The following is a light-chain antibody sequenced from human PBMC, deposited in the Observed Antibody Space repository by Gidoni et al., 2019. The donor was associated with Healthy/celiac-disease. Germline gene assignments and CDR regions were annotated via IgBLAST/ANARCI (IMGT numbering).Light chain of an antibody. CDR3: QQSYSTPLT. CDR1: QSISSY. J-gene: IGKJ3*01. CDR2: AAS. V-gene: IGKV1-39*01. Sequence: DIQMTQSPSSLSASVGDRVTITCRASQSISSYLNWYQQKPGKAPKLLIYAASSLKSGVPSRFSGSGSGTDFTLTISSLQPEDVATYYCQQSYSTPLTFGPGTKVDIK.